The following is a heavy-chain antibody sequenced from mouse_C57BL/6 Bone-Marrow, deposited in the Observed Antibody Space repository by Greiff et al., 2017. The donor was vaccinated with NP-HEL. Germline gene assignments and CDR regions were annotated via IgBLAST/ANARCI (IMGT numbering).Heavy chain of an antibody. Sequence: QVQLQQPGAELVKPGASVKLSCKASGYTFTSYWMHWVKQRPGQGLEWIGMIHPNSGSTNYNEKFKSKATLTVDKSSSTAYMQLSSLTSADSAVYYCARGYEDGDYVIAYWGQGTLVTVSA. J-gene: IGHJ3*01. CDR1: GYTFTSYW. CDR2: IHPNSGST. CDR3: ARGYEDGDYVIAY. V-gene: IGHV1-64*01. D-gene: IGHD2-13*01.